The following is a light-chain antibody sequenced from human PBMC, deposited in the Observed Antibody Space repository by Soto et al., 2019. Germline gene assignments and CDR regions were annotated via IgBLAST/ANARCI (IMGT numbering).Light chain of an antibody. CDR1: QSVDSK. CDR2: GAS. Sequence: EIAMTQSPATLSVSPGERATLSCRASQSVDSKLAWYQQKPVQGPRLLIYGASNRATGIPARFSGSGSGTEFTLTISSLQSEDFAVYYCQHYSTWLWTFGQGTKVEIK. J-gene: IGKJ1*01. CDR3: QHYSTWLWT. V-gene: IGKV3-15*01.